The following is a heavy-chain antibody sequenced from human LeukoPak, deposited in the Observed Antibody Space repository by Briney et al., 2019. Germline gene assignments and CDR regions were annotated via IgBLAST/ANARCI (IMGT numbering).Heavy chain of an antibody. D-gene: IGHD2-2*01. V-gene: IGHV3-7*01. Sequence: GGSLRHSCSASGFAFSNYWMTWVRQAPGKGLEWVANIKPDGSDKYYVDSVKGRFTISRDNAKNSLYLQMNSLRAEDTAVYYCATAYHYATADWGQGTLVTVSS. CDR1: GFAFSNYW. CDR3: ATAYHYATAD. J-gene: IGHJ4*02. CDR2: IKPDGSDK.